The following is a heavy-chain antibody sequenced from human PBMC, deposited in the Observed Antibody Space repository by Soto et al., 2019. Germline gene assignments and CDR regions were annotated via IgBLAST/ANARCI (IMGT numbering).Heavy chain of an antibody. CDR1: GFTFSSYE. J-gene: IGHJ4*02. V-gene: IGHV3-48*03. D-gene: IGHD3-22*01. CDR2: ISSSGSTI. Sequence: WGSLRLSCAASGFTFSSYEMNWVRQAPGKGLEWVSYISSSGSTIYYADSVKGRFTISRDNAKNSLYLQMNSLRAEDTAVYYCARMGDYDSSGYYYYYFDYWGQGTLVTVSS. CDR3: ARMGDYDSSGYYYYYFDY.